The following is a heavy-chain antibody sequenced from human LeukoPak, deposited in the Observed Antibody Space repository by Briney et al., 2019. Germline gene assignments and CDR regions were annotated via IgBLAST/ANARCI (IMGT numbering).Heavy chain of an antibody. Sequence: GGSLRLSCAASGFTFSSYGMHWVRQAPGKGLEWVAFIQYDGSDKYYADSVKGRFTISRDNSKNTLYLQMNSLRTEDTAVYYCRDPFDYWGQGTLVTVSS. CDR3: RDPFDY. CDR1: GFTFSSYG. J-gene: IGHJ4*02. CDR2: IQYDGSDK. V-gene: IGHV3-30*02.